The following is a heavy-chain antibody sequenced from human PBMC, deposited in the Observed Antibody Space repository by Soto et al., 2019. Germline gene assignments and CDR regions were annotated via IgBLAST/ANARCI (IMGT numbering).Heavy chain of an antibody. J-gene: IGHJ4*02. CDR2: IYHSGST. D-gene: IGHD6-13*01. V-gene: IGHV4-4*02. CDR1: GGSISSSNW. Sequence: SETMSLTCAVSGGSISSSNWWSWVRQPPGKGLEWIGEIYHSGSTNYNPSLKSRVTISVDKSKNQFSLKLSSVTAADTAVYYCARVRPKAAAGPIDYWGQGTLVTVSS. CDR3: ARVRPKAAAGPIDY.